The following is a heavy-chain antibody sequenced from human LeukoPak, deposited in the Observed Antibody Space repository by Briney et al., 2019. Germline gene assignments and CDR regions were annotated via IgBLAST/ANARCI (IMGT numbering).Heavy chain of an antibody. Sequence: PGGSLRLSCVASGFAFSSYAMSWVRQAPGKGLEWVSAISGSSSATYYTDSVKGRFIISRHNSKNTLYLQMNSLRAADTAVYFCAKGEYYYGSGDAYYFDYLSQGTLVTVSS. CDR1: GFAFSSYA. D-gene: IGHD3-10*01. J-gene: IGHJ4*02. CDR3: AKGEYYYGSGDAYYFDY. V-gene: IGHV3-23*01. CDR2: ISGSSSAT.